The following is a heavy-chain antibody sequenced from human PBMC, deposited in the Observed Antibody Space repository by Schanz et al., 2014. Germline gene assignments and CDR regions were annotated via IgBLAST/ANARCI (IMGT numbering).Heavy chain of an antibody. CDR3: TADLWFGAVWGVW. D-gene: IGHD3-10*01. CDR1: GFNFSSYS. CDR2: IKSKTDGGTR. J-gene: IGHJ4*02. V-gene: IGHV3-15*01. Sequence: EVKMVESGGGLVKPGGSLRLSCAASGFNFSSYSLNWVRQAPGKGLQWVARIKSKTDGGTRDYAAPVKGRFTISTDDSKNTVYLQMNSLQTEDTAVYYCTADLWFGAVWGVWWGQGTLVTVSS.